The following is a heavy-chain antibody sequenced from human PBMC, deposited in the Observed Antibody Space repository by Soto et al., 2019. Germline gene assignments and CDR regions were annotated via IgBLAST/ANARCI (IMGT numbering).Heavy chain of an antibody. CDR2: IYSGGST. Sequence: EVQLVESGGGLIQPGGSLRLSCAASGFTVSTNYMSWVRQAPGKGLAWVSVIYSGGSTYYADSVKGRFTISRDNSKNTLYLQMDSLRAEDTAVYYCARASIAAAGYYFDYWGQGTLVTVSS. CDR1: GFTVSTNY. D-gene: IGHD6-13*01. V-gene: IGHV3-53*01. CDR3: ARASIAAAGYYFDY. J-gene: IGHJ4*02.